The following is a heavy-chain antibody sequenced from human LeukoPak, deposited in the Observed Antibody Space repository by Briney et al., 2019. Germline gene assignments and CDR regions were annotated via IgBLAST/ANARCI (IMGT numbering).Heavy chain of an antibody. Sequence: VASVNVSCKASGGTFSSYAISWVRQAPGQGLEWMGGIIPLFGTANYAQKFQGRVTITTYECTSTASMELSSLRSDDTAVYYCASAIVVVTAIPGWFDPWGQGTLVTVSS. J-gene: IGHJ5*02. CDR2: IIPLFGTA. CDR1: GGTFSSYA. D-gene: IGHD2-21*02. V-gene: IGHV1-69*05. CDR3: ASAIVVVTAIPGWFDP.